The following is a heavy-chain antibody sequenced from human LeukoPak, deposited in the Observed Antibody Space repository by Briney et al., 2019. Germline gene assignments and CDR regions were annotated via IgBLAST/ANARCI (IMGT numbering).Heavy chain of an antibody. D-gene: IGHD1-7*01. CDR1: GFTFNICA. J-gene: IGHJ4*02. V-gene: IGHV3-23*01. CDR2: IGSTDI. CDR3: AKDATPGNSIWDYFAF. Sequence: GGPLRLSCAASGFTFNICAMSWVRQAPGKGLEWVSSIGSTDIYYADSVKGRFTVSRDSSKNTLYLHLNSLRAEDSAVYYCAKDATPGNSIWDYFAFWGQGTVVTVSS.